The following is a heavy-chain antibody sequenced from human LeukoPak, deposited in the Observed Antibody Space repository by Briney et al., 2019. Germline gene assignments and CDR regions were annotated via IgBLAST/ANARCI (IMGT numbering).Heavy chain of an antibody. D-gene: IGHD2-2*01. CDR3: TTSANIVVVPAAMPAGFDP. CDR1: GFTFSNYP. V-gene: IGHV3-23*01. J-gene: IGHJ5*02. CDR2: VTGSGSNT. Sequence: GGPLRLSCAASGFTFSNYPMSWVRQAPGKGLEWVSSVTGSGSNTYYADPVKGRFTISRDNSKDTLYVQMNSLRAEDTAVYYCTTSANIVVVPAAMPAGFDPWGQGTLVTVSS.